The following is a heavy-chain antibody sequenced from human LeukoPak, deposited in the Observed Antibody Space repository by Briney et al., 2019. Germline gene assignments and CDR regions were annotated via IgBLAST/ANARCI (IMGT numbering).Heavy chain of an antibody. J-gene: IGHJ4*02. CDR1: GGSISSSSYY. CDR2: IYYSGST. D-gene: IGHD6-6*01. CDR3: ARHGVAARPSGGY. V-gene: IGHV4-39*01. Sequence: PETLFLTCTVSGGSISSSSYYWGWIRQPPGRGLEWIGSIYYSGSTYYNPSLKSRVTISVDTSKNQFSLKLSSVTAADTAVYYCARHGVAARPSGGYWGQGTLVTVSS.